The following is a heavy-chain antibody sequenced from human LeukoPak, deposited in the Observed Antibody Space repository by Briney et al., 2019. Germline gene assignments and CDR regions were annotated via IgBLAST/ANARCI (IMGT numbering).Heavy chain of an antibody. J-gene: IGHJ4*02. V-gene: IGHV1-8*02. CDR2: MNPNSGNT. D-gene: IGHD5-18*01. CDR1: GYTFTGYY. Sequence: GASVKVSCKASGYTFTGYYMHWVRQAPGQGLEWMGWMNPNSGNTGYAQKFQGRVTMTRNTSISTAYMELSSLRSEDTAVYYCARRRVVYRRGYSYGPPAFVDYWGQGTLVTVSS. CDR3: ARRRVVYRRGYSYGPPAFVDY.